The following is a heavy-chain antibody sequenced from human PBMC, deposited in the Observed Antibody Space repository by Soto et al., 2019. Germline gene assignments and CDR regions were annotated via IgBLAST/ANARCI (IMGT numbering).Heavy chain of an antibody. CDR1: GGSISSGGYY. D-gene: IGHD3-9*01. CDR2: IYYSGST. J-gene: IGHJ4*02. CDR3: ASVHYDILTGYYSFDY. Sequence: QVQLQESGPGLVKPSQTLSLTCTVSGGSISSGGYYWSWIRQHPGKGLEWIGYIYYSGSTYYNPSLKSRVTISVDTSKNQFSLKLSSVPAADTAVYYCASVHYDILTGYYSFDYWGQGTLVTVSS. V-gene: IGHV4-31*03.